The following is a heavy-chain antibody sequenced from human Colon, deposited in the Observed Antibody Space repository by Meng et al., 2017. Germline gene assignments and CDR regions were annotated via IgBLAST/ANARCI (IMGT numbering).Heavy chain of an antibody. J-gene: IGHJ5*02. CDR2: VVPSSGAT. Sequence: ASVKVSCKTSGFSFIGYYIHWLRQAPGLGFEWIGWVVPSSGATIYAPKFLGRVTLTRDTSITTAYMELTSLTSDDTAVYYCARSDPQLDAWGQGTLVTVSS. V-gene: IGHV1-2*02. CDR3: ARSDPQLDA. D-gene: IGHD1-1*01. CDR1: GFSFIGYY.